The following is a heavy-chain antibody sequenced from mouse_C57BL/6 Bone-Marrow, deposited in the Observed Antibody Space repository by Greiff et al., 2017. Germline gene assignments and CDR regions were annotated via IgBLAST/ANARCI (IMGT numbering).Heavy chain of an antibody. CDR2: ISTYYGDA. J-gene: IGHJ3*01. D-gene: IGHD1-1*01. V-gene: IGHV1-67*01. CDR3: ARSPITTVGPWFAY. Sequence: VHLVESGPELVRPGVSVKISCKGSGYTFTDYAMHWVKQSHAKSLEWIGVISTYYGDASYNQKFKDKATMTVDKSSSTAYMELARLTSEDSAVYYCARSPITTVGPWFAYWGQGTLVTVSA. CDR1: GYTFTDYA.